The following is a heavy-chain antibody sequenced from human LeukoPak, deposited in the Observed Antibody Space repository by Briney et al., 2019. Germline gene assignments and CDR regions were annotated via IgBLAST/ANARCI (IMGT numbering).Heavy chain of an antibody. V-gene: IGHV4-61*05. J-gene: IGHJ4*02. CDR3: ARVFDS. CDR2: IFYTGKT. Sequence: PSEPLSLPCTVSGGSVSTSDYYWGWIPQPPGKGPEWIGDIFYTGKTNYNPSFKRRVTISLDKSRNQFSLNLTSVTAAGTAVYYCARVFDSWGQGTLVTVSS. CDR1: GGSVSTSDYY.